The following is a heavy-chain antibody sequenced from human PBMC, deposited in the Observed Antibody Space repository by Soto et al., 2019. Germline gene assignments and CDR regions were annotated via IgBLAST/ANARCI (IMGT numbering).Heavy chain of an antibody. D-gene: IGHD6-19*01. V-gene: IGHV3-7*03. CDR3: ARAPRTVAEYGGRI. CDR1: GFTFSSHW. CDR2: IKQDGSET. J-gene: IGHJ3*02. Sequence: EVQLVESGGGLVQPGGSLRLSCAASGFTFSSHWMNWVRQAPGKGLEWVADIKQDGSETYYVDSVKGRFTISRDNARNSLYLQMNSLRAEDTAVYYCARAPRTVAEYGGRIWGQGTMVTVSS.